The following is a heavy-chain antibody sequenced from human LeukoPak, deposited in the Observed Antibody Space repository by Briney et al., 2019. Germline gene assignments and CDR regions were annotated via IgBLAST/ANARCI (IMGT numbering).Heavy chain of an antibody. V-gene: IGHV4-59*01. Sequence: SETLSLTCTVSGDSISNYYWSWIRQPPGKGLEWIGYIYYSGSTNYNPSLKSRVTISVDTSKNQFSLKLSSVTAADTAVYYCARVPYYGDFYFDYWGQGTLVTVSS. CDR2: IYYSGST. CDR3: ARVPYYGDFYFDY. J-gene: IGHJ4*02. D-gene: IGHD4-17*01. CDR1: GDSISNYY.